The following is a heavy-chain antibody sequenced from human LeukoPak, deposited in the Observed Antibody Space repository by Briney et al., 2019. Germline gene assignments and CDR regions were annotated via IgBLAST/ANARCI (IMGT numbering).Heavy chain of an antibody. V-gene: IGHV4-59*08. CDR1: GGCISGYF. D-gene: IGHD2-2*02. CDR2: IYYSGST. CDR3: ARQQRVGYCSSATCYNSEDWFDP. Sequence: SETLSLTCTVSGGCISGYFWSWIRQPPGKGLEWIGYIYYSGSTNYNPSLKSRLTISVDTSKNQFSLKLSSVTAADTAVYYCARQQRVGYCSSATCYNSEDWFDPWGQGTLVTVSS. J-gene: IGHJ5*02.